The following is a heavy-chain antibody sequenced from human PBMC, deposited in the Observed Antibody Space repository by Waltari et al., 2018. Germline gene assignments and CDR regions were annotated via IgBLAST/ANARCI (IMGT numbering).Heavy chain of an antibody. J-gene: IGHJ4*02. V-gene: IGHV3-7*01. CDR3: TRGRVDFAY. CDR2: IKEDGSEI. Sequence: EVQLVESGGGLVQPGGSLRLSCAASGFTFSSYWMSWVRQAPGKGREWVAKIKEDGSEIYYVDSVKGRFTISRDNAKNSLYLQMNSLRAEDTAMFYCTRGRVDFAYWGQGTLVTVSS. CDR1: GFTFSSYW.